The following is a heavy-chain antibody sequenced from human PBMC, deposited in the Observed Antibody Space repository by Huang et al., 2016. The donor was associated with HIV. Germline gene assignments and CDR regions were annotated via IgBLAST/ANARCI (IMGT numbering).Heavy chain of an antibody. Sequence: QVPLVQFGAEVKKPGASVKVSCKVSGKSVSEVAMHWVRQATGNGLEWMGGCGAREGGTVDPEKCQVRVSMTEETSTDTAYMELSGLRSDDTAVYYCVTSRKTISGGRVGWFDPWGQGTLVTVSS. CDR3: VTSRKTISGGRVGWFDP. CDR2: CGAREGGT. D-gene: IGHD3-3*01. V-gene: IGHV1-24*01. CDR1: GKSVSEVA. J-gene: IGHJ5*02.